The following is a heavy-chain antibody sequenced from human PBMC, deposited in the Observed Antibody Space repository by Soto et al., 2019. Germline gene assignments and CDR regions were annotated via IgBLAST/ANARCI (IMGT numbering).Heavy chain of an antibody. Sequence: QVQLQESGPGLVKPSETLSLTCTVSGGSISSYYWSWIRQPPGKGLEWIGYIYYSRSTNYNTSPSRRGTISVDTSKNQSSLKLSFVTAADTAVYFCARVEKQWLGLKYWGQGTLVTVSS. J-gene: IGHJ4*02. CDR1: GGSISSYY. CDR3: ARVEKQWLGLKY. CDR2: IYYSRST. D-gene: IGHD6-19*01. V-gene: IGHV4-59*01.